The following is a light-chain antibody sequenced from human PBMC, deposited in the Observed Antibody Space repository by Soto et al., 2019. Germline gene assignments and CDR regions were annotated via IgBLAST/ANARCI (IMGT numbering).Light chain of an antibody. CDR2: GAS. Sequence: EIVLTQSPGTLSLSPGDTAALSCRASQSVSNNYLAWYQQKPGQAPRLLIYGASNRATGIPDRFSGSKSGTDFTLTISSLEPEDFAVYYCQPYGSSPRTFGQGTKVEIK. CDR1: QSVSNNY. V-gene: IGKV3-20*01. J-gene: IGKJ1*01. CDR3: QPYGSSPRT.